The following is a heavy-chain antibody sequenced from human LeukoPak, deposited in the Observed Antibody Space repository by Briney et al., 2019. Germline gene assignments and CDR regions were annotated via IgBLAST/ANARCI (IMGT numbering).Heavy chain of an antibody. CDR1: GFTFSDYY. V-gene: IGHV3-11*01. Sequence: GGSLRLSCAASGFTFSDYYMSWIRQAPGKGLEWVSYISSSGSTIYYADSVKGRFTISRDNAKNSLYLQMNSLRAEDTAVYYCTRYQRSVMVVTPSPLDYWGQGTLVTVSS. CDR2: ISSSGSTI. D-gene: IGHD4-23*01. J-gene: IGHJ4*02. CDR3: TRYQRSVMVVTPSPLDY.